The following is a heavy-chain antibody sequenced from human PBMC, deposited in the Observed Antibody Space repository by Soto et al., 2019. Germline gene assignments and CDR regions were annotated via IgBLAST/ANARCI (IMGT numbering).Heavy chain of an antibody. CDR1: VFTFSIYG. V-gene: IGHV3-30*18. CDR3: AKDLLLHYDILTGPVDY. D-gene: IGHD3-9*01. Sequence: WGSLRISCATSVFTFSIYGMHWVRQAPGKGLEWVEVISYDGSNKYYADSVKGRFTISRDNSKNTLYLQMKSLRAEDTAVYYCAKDLLLHYDILTGPVDYWGQGTMVTVSS. CDR2: ISYDGSNK. J-gene: IGHJ4*02.